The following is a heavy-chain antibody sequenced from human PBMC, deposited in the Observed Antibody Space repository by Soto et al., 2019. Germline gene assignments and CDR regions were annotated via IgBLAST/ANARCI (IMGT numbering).Heavy chain of an antibody. CDR1: GGSVSSESHY. CDR2: IYYTGSS. CDR3: AIAQYDFRRCSYYYAMEV. J-gene: IGHJ6*02. D-gene: IGHD3-3*01. Sequence: QVQLQESGPGLVKPSETLSLTCTVSGGSVSSESHYWSWIRQTPGKGLEWIGYIYYTGSSNFIHSLKGRVPMAVDTSRYQVALRLRSVTRADTALYYCAIAQYDFRRCSYYYAMEVGGQGTKVTVS. V-gene: IGHV4-61*01.